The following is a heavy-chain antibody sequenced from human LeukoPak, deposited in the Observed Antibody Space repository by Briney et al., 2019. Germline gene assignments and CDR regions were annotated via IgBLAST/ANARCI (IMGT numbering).Heavy chain of an antibody. D-gene: IGHD3-22*01. V-gene: IGHV4-31*03. Sequence: SQTLSLTCTVSGGSISSGGYYWSWIRQHPGKGLEWIGYIYYSGSTYYNPSLKSRVTISVDTSKNQFSLKLSSVTAADTAVYYCARAPRSYDGSGYCDYWGQGTLVTVSS. CDR3: ARAPRSYDGSGYCDY. CDR2: IYYSGST. J-gene: IGHJ4*02. CDR1: GGSISSGGYY.